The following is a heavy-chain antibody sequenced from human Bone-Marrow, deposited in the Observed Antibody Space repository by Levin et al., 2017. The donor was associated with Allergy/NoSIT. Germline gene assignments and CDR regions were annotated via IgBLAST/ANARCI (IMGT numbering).Heavy chain of an antibody. J-gene: IGHJ4*02. V-gene: IGHV3-9*01. D-gene: IGHD1-26*01. CDR3: AKGISGSYSSGYFDS. CDR1: GFNFGKFA. Sequence: PGGSLRLSCAASGFNFGKFATHWVRQAPGKGLEWVAGISWSRDSLGYADSVEGRFTISRDNAENALYLQMNSLRVEDTALYYCAKGISGSYSSGYFDSWGQGTLVTVSS. CDR2: ISWSRDSL.